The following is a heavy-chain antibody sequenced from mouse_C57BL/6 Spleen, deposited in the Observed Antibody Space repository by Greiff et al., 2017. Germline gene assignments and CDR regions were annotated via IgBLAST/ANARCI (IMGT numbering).Heavy chain of an antibody. J-gene: IGHJ4*01. V-gene: IGHV5-17*01. Sequence: EVKLMESGGGLVKPGGSLKLSCAASGFTFSDYGMHWVRQAPEKGLEWVAYISSGSSTIYYADTVKGRFTISRDNAKNTLFLQMTSLRSEDTAMYYCANEYYGDYAMDYWGQGTSVTVSS. CDR1: GFTFSDYG. CDR2: ISSGSSTI. D-gene: IGHD1-1*02. CDR3: ANEYYGDYAMDY.